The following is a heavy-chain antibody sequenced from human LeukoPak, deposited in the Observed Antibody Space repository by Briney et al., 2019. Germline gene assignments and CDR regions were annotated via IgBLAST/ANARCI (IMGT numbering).Heavy chain of an antibody. CDR2: IYYSGST. CDR1: GGSISSYY. D-gene: IGHD2/OR15-2a*01. Sequence: SETLSLTCTVSGGSISSYYRSWIRQPPGKGLEWIGYIYYSGSTNYNPPLKNQVTISVDTSKHLFSLKLSSVTAADTALYYCAREPNRSRAFDIWGQGKMVTVSS. J-gene: IGHJ3*02. CDR3: AREPNRSRAFDI. V-gene: IGHV4-59*01.